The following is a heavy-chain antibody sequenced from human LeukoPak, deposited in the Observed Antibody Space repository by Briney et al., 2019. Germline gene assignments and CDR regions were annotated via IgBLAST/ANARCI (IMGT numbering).Heavy chain of an antibody. V-gene: IGHV3-30*18. J-gene: IGHJ2*01. Sequence: GGSLRLSCAASGFTFSSYGMHWVRQAPGKGLEWVAVISYDGSNKYYADSVKGRFTISRDNSKNTLYLQMNSLRAEDTAVYYCAQDRGRWYFDLWGRGTLVTVSS. CDR1: GFTFSSYG. CDR3: AQDRGRWYFDL. D-gene: IGHD3-16*01. CDR2: ISYDGSNK.